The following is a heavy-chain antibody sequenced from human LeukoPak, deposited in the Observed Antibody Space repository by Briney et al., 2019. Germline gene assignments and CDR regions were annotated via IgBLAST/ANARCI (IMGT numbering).Heavy chain of an antibody. D-gene: IGHD4-11*01. CDR2: IKPDGSDK. J-gene: IGHJ5*02. CDR1: GLTFNSYW. V-gene: IGHV3-7*03. CDR3: AKDGWTTVTANWFDP. Sequence: PGGSLRLSCAASGLTFNSYWMNWVRQAPGKGLEWVANIKPDGSDKYYVDSVKGRFTISRDNVENLLYLQMNSPRVEDTAVYYCAKDGWTTVTANWFDPWGQGTLVTVSS.